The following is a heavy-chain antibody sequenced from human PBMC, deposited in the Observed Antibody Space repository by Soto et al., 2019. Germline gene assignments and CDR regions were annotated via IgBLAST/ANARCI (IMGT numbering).Heavy chain of an antibody. CDR1: GGSISSGGYY. J-gene: IGHJ5*02. CDR2: IYYSGST. D-gene: IGHD2-2*01. V-gene: IGHV4-31*03. Sequence: SETLSLTCTVSGGSISSGGYYWSWIRQHPGKGLEWIGYIYYSGSTYYNPSLKSRVTISVNTSKNQFSLKLSSVTAAETAVYYCARAEDIVVVPAAMGSPFGWFDPGAREPWSPSPQ. CDR3: ARAEDIVVVPAAMGSPFGWFDP.